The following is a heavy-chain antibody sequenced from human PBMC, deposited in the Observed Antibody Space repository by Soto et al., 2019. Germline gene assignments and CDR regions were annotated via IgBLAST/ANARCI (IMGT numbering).Heavy chain of an antibody. D-gene: IGHD3-9*01. V-gene: IGHV4-39*01. CDR2: IYYSGST. J-gene: IGHJ4*02. CDR1: GGSISSSSYY. Sequence: PSETLSLTCTVSGGSISSSSYYWGWIRQPPGKGLEWIGSIYYSGSTYYNPSLKSRVTISVDTSKNQFSLKLSSVTAADTAVYYCARPVPYYDILTGYYTGYFDYWGQGTLVTVSS. CDR3: ARPVPYYDILTGYYTGYFDY.